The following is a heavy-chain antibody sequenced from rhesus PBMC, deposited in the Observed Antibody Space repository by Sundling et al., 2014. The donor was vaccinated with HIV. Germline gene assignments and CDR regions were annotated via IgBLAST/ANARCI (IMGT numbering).Heavy chain of an antibody. CDR2: ISGNSATT. V-gene: IGHV4S9*01. D-gene: IGHD3-28*01. CDR1: GGSISDNYY. Sequence: QVQLQESGPGLVKPSETLSLTCAVSGGSISDNYYWTWIRQPPGKGLEWIGSISGNSATTYHNPSLKNRVTISTDTSKNQFSLKLTSVTAADTAVYYCAMGGTYYSDSGRLDYWGQGVLVTVSS. CDR3: AMGGTYYSDSGRLDY. J-gene: IGHJ4*01.